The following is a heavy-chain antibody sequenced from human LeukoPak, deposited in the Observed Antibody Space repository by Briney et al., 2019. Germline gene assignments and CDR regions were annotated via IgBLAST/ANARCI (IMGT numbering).Heavy chain of an antibody. V-gene: IGHV3-21*01. CDR3: ARFETVAAKPIEH. CDR2: ISSTSTYI. D-gene: IGHD6-19*01. J-gene: IGHJ1*01. CDR1: GFTFSDYS. Sequence: GGSLRLSCAASGFTFSDYSMNWVRQAPGKGLDWVSSISSTSTYILYADSVKDRFTISRDNARNSLYLQMNSLRVEDTAVYYCARFETVAAKPIEHWGPGTLVTVSS.